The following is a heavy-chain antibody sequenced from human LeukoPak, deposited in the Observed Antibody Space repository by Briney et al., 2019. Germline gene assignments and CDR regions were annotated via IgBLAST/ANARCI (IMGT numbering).Heavy chain of an antibody. CDR3: ARDRYSSRSNAFDI. CDR1: GFTFSSYA. CDR2: ISYDGSNK. Sequence: PGGSLRLSCAASGFTFSSYAMHWVRQAPGKGLEWVAVISYDGSNKYYADSVKGRFTISRDNSKNTLYLQMNSLRAEDTAVYYCARDRYSSRSNAFDIWGQGTMVTVSS. D-gene: IGHD6-13*01. J-gene: IGHJ3*02. V-gene: IGHV3-30-3*01.